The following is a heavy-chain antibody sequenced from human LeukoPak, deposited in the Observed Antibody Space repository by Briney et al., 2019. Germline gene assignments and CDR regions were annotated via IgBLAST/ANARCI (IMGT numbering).Heavy chain of an antibody. Sequence: ASVRVSCKASGYAFSLYGVQWVRQAPGQTLEWMGWINAGTGDGKYSQNLQGRLTMTSDTSATTLYMELNSLTFEDTAVYYCARSGADWSCDNWGQGTLVTVSS. CDR1: GYAFSLYG. J-gene: IGHJ4*02. V-gene: IGHV1-3*01. CDR2: INAGTGDG. CDR3: ARSGADWSCDN. D-gene: IGHD2-21*01.